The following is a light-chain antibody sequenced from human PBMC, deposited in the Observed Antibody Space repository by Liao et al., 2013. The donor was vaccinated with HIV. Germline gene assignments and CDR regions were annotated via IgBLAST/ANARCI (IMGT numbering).Light chain of an antibody. J-gene: IGLJ1*01. Sequence: SYELTQPPSLSVAPGKTATITCGGNNIGSKSVHWYQQKPGQAPVLVIYYNTDWPSGIPERFSGSKSGNTATLTISRVEAGDEADYYCQVWDSSSDPVYVFGTGTKVTVL. CDR2: YNT. CDR3: QVWDSSSDPVYV. CDR1: NIGSKS. V-gene: IGLV3-21*04.